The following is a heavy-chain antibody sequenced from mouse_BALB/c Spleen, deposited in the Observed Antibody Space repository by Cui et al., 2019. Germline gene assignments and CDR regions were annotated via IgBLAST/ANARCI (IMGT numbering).Heavy chain of an antibody. CDR1: GYTFTSYW. CDR2: IDPNSGGT. J-gene: IGHJ2*01. D-gene: IGHD1-1*01. CDR3: ARYDYYGSSYFDY. V-gene: IGHV1-72*01. Sequence: QVQRHQPEAQLLKPGAAVKLSCKASGYTFTSYWMHWVKQRPGRGLEWIGRIDPNSGGTKYNEKFKSKATLTVDKPSSTAYMQLSSLTSEDSAVYYCARYDYYGSSYFDYWGQGTTLTVSS.